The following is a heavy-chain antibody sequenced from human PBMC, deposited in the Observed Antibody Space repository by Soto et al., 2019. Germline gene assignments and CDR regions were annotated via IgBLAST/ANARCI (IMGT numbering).Heavy chain of an antibody. CDR3: ARVPAHVRYFDWLPFDY. CDR2: ISSSSSYI. CDR1: GFTFSSYS. D-gene: IGHD3-9*01. Sequence: EVQLVESGGGLVKPGGSLRLSCAASGFTFSSYSMNWVRQAPGKGLEWVSSISSSSSYIYYADSVKGRFTISRDNAKNXXYLHMSSLGAEDTAVSYCARVPAHVRYFDWLPFDYWGQGTLVTVSS. J-gene: IGHJ4*02. V-gene: IGHV3-21*01.